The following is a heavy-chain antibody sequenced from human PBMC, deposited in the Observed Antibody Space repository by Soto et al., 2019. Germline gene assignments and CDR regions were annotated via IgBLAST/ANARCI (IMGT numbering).Heavy chain of an antibody. D-gene: IGHD6-13*01. V-gene: IGHV4-59*01. CDR2: IYYSGST. CDR1: GGSISSYY. Sequence: TVSGGSISSYYWSWIRQPPGKGLEWIGYIYYSGSTNYNPSLKSRVTISVDTSKNQFSLKLSSVTAADTAVYYCARVVAAAGTGWFDPWGQGTLVTVSS. CDR3: ARVVAAAGTGWFDP. J-gene: IGHJ5*02.